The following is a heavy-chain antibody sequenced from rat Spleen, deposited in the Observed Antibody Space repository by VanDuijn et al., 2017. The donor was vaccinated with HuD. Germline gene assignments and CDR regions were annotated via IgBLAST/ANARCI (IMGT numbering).Heavy chain of an antibody. CDR2: IWGDGTT. CDR1: GLSLTSNS. J-gene: IGHJ2*01. Sequence: QVQLKESGPGLVQPSQTLSLTCTVSGLSLTSNSVSWIRQPPGKGLEWMGGIWGDGTTDYNSALKSRLSINRDTSKSQVFLKMNSLQTDDTAIYFCTYNNYYWGQGVMVTVSS. D-gene: IGHD1-10*01. V-gene: IGHV2-47*01. CDR3: TYNNYY.